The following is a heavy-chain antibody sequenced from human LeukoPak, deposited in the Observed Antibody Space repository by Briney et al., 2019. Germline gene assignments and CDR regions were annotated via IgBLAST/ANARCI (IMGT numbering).Heavy chain of an antibody. V-gene: IGHV1-2*02. D-gene: IGHD6-19*01. CDR2: INPNSGGT. Sequence: ASVKVSCKASGYTFTGYYMHWVRQAPGQGLEWMGWINPNSGGTNYAQKFQGRVTMTRDTSISTAYMELSRLRSDDTAVYYCARDVAVAGTRDYWGQGTLVTVSS. J-gene: IGHJ4*02. CDR3: ARDVAVAGTRDY. CDR1: GYTFTGYY.